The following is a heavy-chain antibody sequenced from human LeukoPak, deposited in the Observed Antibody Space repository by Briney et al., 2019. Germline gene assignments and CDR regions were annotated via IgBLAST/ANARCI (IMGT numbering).Heavy chain of an antibody. D-gene: IGHD2-2*01. V-gene: IGHV1-69*05. Sequence: ASVKVSCKASGGTFSSYAISWVRQAPGQGLEWMGGIIPIFGTANYAQKLQGRVTMTTDTSTSTAYMELRSLRSDDTAVYYCARTYCSSTSCYASDYWGQGTLVTVSS. J-gene: IGHJ4*02. CDR2: IIPIFGTA. CDR1: GGTFSSYA. CDR3: ARTYCSSTSCYASDY.